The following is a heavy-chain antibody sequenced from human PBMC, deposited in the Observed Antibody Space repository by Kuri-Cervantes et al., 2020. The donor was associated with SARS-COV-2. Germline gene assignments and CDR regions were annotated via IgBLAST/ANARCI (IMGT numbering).Heavy chain of an antibody. CDR2: IKGDGSST. J-gene: IGHJ5*02. CDR3: ARAGYCSGGSCYGNWFDP. D-gene: IGHD2-15*01. Sequence: GESLKISCTASGFTFGDYAMSWVRQAPGKGLVWVSRIKGDGSSTDYADSVKGRFTISRDNARNTMYLQMNSLRAEDTAVYYCARAGYCSGGSCYGNWFDPWGQGTLVTVSS. V-gene: IGHV3-74*01. CDR1: GFTFGDYA.